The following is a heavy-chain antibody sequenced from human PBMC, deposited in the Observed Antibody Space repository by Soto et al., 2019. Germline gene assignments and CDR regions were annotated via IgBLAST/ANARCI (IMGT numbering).Heavy chain of an antibody. CDR3: AHSRPPRLLDY. J-gene: IGHJ4*02. D-gene: IGHD6-6*01. CDR1: GFSLSTSGVG. CDR2: IYWDDDK. V-gene: IGHV2-5*02. Sequence: QITLKESGPTLVKPTQTLTLTCTFSGFSLSTSGVGVGWIRQPPGKALEWLALIYWDDDKRYSSSLNSRLTNTKDTSKNQVVLTMTNMDPVDTATYYCAHSRPPRLLDYWGQGTLVTVSS.